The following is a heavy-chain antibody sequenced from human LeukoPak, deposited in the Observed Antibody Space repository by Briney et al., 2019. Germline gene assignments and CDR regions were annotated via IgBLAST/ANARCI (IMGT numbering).Heavy chain of an antibody. V-gene: IGHV3-23*01. CDR1: GFTFSSYA. Sequence: PGGSLRLSCAASGFTFSSYAMSWVRQAPGKGLDWVSAIDGSGANTFYADSVKGRFTISRDNSKNTLYLQMNSLRAEDTALYFCVKRTVAGQIDYWGQGTLVTVSS. CDR3: VKRTVAGQIDY. D-gene: IGHD6-19*01. CDR2: IDGSGANT. J-gene: IGHJ4*02.